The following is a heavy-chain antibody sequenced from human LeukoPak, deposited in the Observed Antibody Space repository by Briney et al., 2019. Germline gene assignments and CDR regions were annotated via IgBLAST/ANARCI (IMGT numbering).Heavy chain of an antibody. J-gene: IGHJ6*03. V-gene: IGHV3-74*01. CDR3: ARDFARLGDYHYYMDV. CDR2: INSDGSST. Sequence: GGSLRLSCAASGFTFSSYWMHWVRQAPGKGLVWVSRINSDGSSTSYADSVKGRFTISRDNAKNTLYLQMNSLRAEDTAVYYCARDFARLGDYHYYMDVWGKGTTVTVSS. CDR1: GFTFSSYW. D-gene: IGHD3-16*01.